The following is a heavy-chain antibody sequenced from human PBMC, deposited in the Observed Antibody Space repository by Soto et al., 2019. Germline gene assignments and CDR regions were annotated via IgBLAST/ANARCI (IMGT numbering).Heavy chain of an antibody. V-gene: IGHV1-2*02. J-gene: IGHJ4*02. D-gene: IGHD3-22*01. CDR3: ARDRQRSSYYYVLGFFDC. CDR1: KYTFPDYY. CDR2: INPNSGDT. Sequence: ASVKVSCKXSKYTFPDYYVHWVRQAPGQGLEWMGWINPNSGDTNYAQKFQGRVTMTRDTSISTAYMELSRLRSDDTAVYYCARDRQRSSYYYVLGFFDCWGQGTLVTVSS.